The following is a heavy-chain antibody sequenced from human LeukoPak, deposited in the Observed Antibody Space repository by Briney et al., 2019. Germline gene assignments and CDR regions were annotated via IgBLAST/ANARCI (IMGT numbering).Heavy chain of an antibody. CDR2: IYPGDSDT. D-gene: IGHD3-22*01. V-gene: IGHV5-51*01. J-gene: IGHJ4*02. Sequence: GESLKISCKGSGYSFTSYWIGWVRQMPGKGLEWMGIIYPGDSDTRYSPSFQGQVTISADKSISPAYLQLSSLKPADTAMYYXXXXXXXXXYYYDSSGYSFDYWGQGTLVTVSS. CDR3: XXXXXXXXYYYDSSGYSFDY. CDR1: GYSFTSYW.